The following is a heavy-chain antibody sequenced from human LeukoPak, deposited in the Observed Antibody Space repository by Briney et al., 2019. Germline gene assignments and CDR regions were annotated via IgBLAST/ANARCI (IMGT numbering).Heavy chain of an antibody. CDR2: IYHSGST. CDR1: GGSISSGGYS. V-gene: IGHV4-30-2*01. Sequence: SETLSLTCAVSGGSISSGGYSWSWIRQPPGKGLDWIGYIYHSGSTYYNPSLKSRVTISVDRSKKQFSLKLSSVTAADTAVYYCARAVDSSGWPFDYWGQGTLVTVSS. D-gene: IGHD6-19*01. J-gene: IGHJ4*02. CDR3: ARAVDSSGWPFDY.